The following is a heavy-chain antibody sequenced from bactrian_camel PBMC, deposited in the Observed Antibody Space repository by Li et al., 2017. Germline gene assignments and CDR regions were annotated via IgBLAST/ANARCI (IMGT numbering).Heavy chain of an antibody. CDR2: IDSDGIT. V-gene: IGHV3S26*01. J-gene: IGHJ4*01. Sequence: HVQLVESGGGLVQPGGSLRLSCAASGFTFRRYYMSWVRQTPREGLEWVASIDSDGITGYADSVKGRFTISQDNAKNTLWLQMNSLKPDDTAVYYCVRDLLSYSDYDTDTSYNYWGQGTQVTVS. D-gene: IGHD4*01. CDR3: VRDLLSYSDYDTDTSYNY. CDR1: GFTFRRYY.